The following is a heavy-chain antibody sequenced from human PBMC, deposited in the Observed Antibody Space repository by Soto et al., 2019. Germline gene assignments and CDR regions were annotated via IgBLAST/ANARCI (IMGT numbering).Heavy chain of an antibody. CDR2: IYPGDSDT. CDR1: GYSFTSYW. Sequence: EVQLVQSGAEVKKPGESLKISCKGSGYSFTSYWIGWVRQMPGKGLEWMGIIYPGDSDTRYSPSFQSQVTISADKSISTAYLQWSSLKAADTAMYYCARGSTVVTPAYNWFDPWGQGTLGTVSS. CDR3: ARGSTVVTPAYNWFDP. J-gene: IGHJ5*02. D-gene: IGHD2-21*02. V-gene: IGHV5-51*01.